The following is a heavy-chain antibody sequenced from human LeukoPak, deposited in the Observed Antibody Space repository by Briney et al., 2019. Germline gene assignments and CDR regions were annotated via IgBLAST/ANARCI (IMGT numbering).Heavy chain of an antibody. CDR3: ARGATYAYYQDY. Sequence: GGSLRLSCSDSGFTFSSHWMHWVRQAPGKGLVWVSRIKYDASSTSYADSVKGRFTISRDNAKNTLYLQMNSLRAEDTAVYYCARGATYAYYQDYWGQGTLVTVSS. D-gene: IGHD1-26*01. CDR1: GFTFSSHW. J-gene: IGHJ4*02. CDR2: IKYDASST. V-gene: IGHV3-74*01.